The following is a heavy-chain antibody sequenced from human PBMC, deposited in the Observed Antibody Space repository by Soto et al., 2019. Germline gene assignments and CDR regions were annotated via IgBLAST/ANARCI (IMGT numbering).Heavy chain of an antibody. CDR3: ARSYDSSGYYRLGY. Sequence: SETLSLTCAVSGGSISSGGYSWSWIRQPPGKGLEWIGYIYYSGSTYYNPSLKSRVTISVDTSKNQFSLKLSSVTAADTAVYYCARSYDSSGYYRLGYWGQGTLVTVSS. CDR1: GGSISSGGYS. CDR2: IYYSGST. V-gene: IGHV4-31*11. J-gene: IGHJ4*02. D-gene: IGHD3-22*01.